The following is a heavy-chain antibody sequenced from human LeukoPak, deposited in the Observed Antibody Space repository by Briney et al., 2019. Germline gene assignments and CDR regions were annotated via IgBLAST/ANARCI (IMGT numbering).Heavy chain of an antibody. CDR1: GFIFGHYD. Sequence: PGGSLRLSCAASGFIFGHYDMFWVRHITGKSLEWVSTLNPAGDTFYPVSVRGRFTISRDDVKNSLYVQMNNLRGGNTAVYCCARGRGSHFQYWGQGTLVTVSS. J-gene: IGHJ4*02. CDR2: LNPAGDT. D-gene: IGHD1-26*01. V-gene: IGHV3-13*01. CDR3: ARGRGSHFQY.